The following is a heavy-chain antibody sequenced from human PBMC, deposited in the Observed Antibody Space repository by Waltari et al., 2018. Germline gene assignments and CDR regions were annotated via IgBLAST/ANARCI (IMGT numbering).Heavy chain of an antibody. CDR3: ARDEFWDC. D-gene: IGHD3-3*01. CDR2: IKRDGSEK. CDR1: GFTFGSYW. J-gene: IGHJ4*02. Sequence: EVQLVESGGDLVQPGGSLRLSCAASGFTFGSYWMSWVRRAPGKGLEWVANIKRDGSEKYYVGSVKGRFTISRDNAKNLLYLQMNSLRAEDTAVYYCARDEFWDCWGQGTLVTVSS. V-gene: IGHV3-7*01.